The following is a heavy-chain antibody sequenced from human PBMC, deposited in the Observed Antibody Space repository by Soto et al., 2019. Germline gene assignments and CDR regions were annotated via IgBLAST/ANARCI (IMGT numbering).Heavy chain of an antibody. Sequence: EVQLVESGGGLVKPGGSLKLSCAASGFNFNNVWMTWVRQAPGKGLEWVGRVKSQSDGGTTDYAAPVKGRFTVSRDDSINTLYLQMNSLTTEDTAVYYCTTDKRSMAAYPDYWGQGTLVTVSS. CDR2: VKSQSDGGTT. D-gene: IGHD6-13*01. V-gene: IGHV3-15*01. CDR3: TTDKRSMAAYPDY. J-gene: IGHJ4*02. CDR1: GFNFNNVW.